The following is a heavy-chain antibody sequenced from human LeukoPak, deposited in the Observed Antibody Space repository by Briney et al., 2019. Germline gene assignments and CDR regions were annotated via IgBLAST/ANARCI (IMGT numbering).Heavy chain of an antibody. CDR3: AKVTSGGSCYQSDY. D-gene: IGHD2-15*01. Sequence: ETLSLTCTVSGGSINNYYWSWVRQAPGKGLEWVSGISGSGGSPYYADSVKGRFTISRDNSKNTLYLQMNSLRAEDTAVYYCAKVTSGGSCYQSDYWGQGTLVTVSS. CDR2: ISGSGGSP. J-gene: IGHJ4*02. V-gene: IGHV3-23*01. CDR1: GGSINNYY.